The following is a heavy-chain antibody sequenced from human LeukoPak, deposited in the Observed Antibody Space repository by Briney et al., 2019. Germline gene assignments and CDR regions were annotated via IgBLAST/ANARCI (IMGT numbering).Heavy chain of an antibody. J-gene: IGHJ4*02. CDR3: ARWTDYYGSGSYSN. D-gene: IGHD3-10*01. Sequence: ASVKVSCKASGYTFTSYGISWVRQAPGQGLEWMGWISAYNGNTNYAQKLQGRVTMTKDTSTSTAYMELRSLRSDDTAVYYCARWTDYYGSGSYSNWGQGTLVTVSS. CDR2: ISAYNGNT. CDR1: GYTFTSYG. V-gene: IGHV1-18*01.